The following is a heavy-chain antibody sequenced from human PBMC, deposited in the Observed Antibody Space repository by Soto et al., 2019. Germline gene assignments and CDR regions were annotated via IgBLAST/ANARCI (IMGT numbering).Heavy chain of an antibody. Sequence: SETLSLTCTVSGGSISSSSYYWGWIRQPPGKGLEWIGSIYYSGSTYYNPSLKSRVTISVDTSKNQFSLKLSSVTAADTAVYYCARHYIDAKDYGLDYWGQGTLDTVSS. V-gene: IGHV4-39*01. CDR3: ARHYIDAKDYGLDY. D-gene: IGHD4-17*01. CDR1: GGSISSSSYY. J-gene: IGHJ4*02. CDR2: IYYSGST.